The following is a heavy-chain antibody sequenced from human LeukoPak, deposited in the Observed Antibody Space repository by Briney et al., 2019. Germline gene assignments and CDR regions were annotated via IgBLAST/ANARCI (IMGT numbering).Heavy chain of an antibody. CDR1: GYSFTTYW. Sequence: GESLKISCKGSGYSFTTYWIAWVRQMPGKGLEWMGIIYPGDSDTRYSPSFQGQVTISADKSISIAYLQWSSLKASDTAMYYCARLNGLVGSGNYYKRGYYYGMDVWGQGTTVTVSS. V-gene: IGHV5-51*01. D-gene: IGHD3-10*01. CDR3: ARLNGLVGSGNYYKRGYYYGMDV. J-gene: IGHJ6*02. CDR2: IYPGDSDT.